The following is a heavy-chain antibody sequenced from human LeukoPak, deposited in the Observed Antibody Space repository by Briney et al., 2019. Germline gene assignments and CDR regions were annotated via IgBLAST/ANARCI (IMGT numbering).Heavy chain of an antibody. CDR1: GFTFTDHY. CDR3: ARDTATALDY. V-gene: IGHV3-72*01. J-gene: IGHJ4*02. CDR2: ITNTPNNYAS. Sequence: GGSLRLSCAASGFTFTDHYMDWVRQAPGKGLEWVARITNTPNNYASQYAASVRGRFTISRDDSKGSVFLQMNSLRTEDTAIYYCARDTATALDYWGQGTLVTVSS. D-gene: IGHD6-13*01.